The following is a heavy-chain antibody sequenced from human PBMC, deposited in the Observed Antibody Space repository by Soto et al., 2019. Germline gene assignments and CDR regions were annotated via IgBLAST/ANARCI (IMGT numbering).Heavy chain of an antibody. CDR1: GGSSSSGGYY. V-gene: IGHV4-31*03. CDR3: AGGFDLGYCSGGSCYPAEYFQH. Sequence: SETLSLTCTVSGGSSSSGGYYWSWIRQHPGKGLEWIGYIYYSGSTYYNPSLKSRVTISVDTSKNQFSLKLSSVTAADTAVYYCAGGFDLGYCSGGSCYPAEYFQHWGQGTLVTVSS. D-gene: IGHD2-15*01. J-gene: IGHJ1*01. CDR2: IYYSGST.